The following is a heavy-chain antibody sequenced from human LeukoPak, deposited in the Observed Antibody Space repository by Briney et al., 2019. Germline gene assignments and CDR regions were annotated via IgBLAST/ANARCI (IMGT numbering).Heavy chain of an antibody. CDR2: IHARNGNT. CDR3: ARLRYYYDSSGFDY. V-gene: IGHV1-3*01. D-gene: IGHD3-22*01. J-gene: IGHJ4*02. Sequence: SLKVSCKASGYNFTSYAMHWVRQAPGQRLDCLVWIHARNGNTKYSQKFQCRVTITRDTSASTAYMELSSLRSEDTTVYYCARLRYYYDSSGFDYWGQGTLVTVSS. CDR1: GYNFTSYA.